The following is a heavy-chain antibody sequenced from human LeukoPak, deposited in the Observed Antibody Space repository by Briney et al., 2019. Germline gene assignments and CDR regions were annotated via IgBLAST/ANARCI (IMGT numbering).Heavy chain of an antibody. CDR3: ARAYTSSRHYYYYYRDV. CDR1: GFTFDDYG. CDR2: ITWNGDTT. V-gene: IGHV3-20*04. Sequence: RPGGSLRLPCAASGFTFDDYGMSWVRQAPGKGLEWVSGITWNGDTTGYADSVKGRCTISRDNAKNSRYLQMNSLRAEDTALYYCARAYTSSRHYYYYYRDVWGKGTTVTVSS. J-gene: IGHJ6*03. D-gene: IGHD6-13*01.